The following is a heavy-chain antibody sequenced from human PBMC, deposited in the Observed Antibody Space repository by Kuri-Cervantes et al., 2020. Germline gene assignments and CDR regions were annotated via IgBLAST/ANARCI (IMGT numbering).Heavy chain of an antibody. CDR3: ARDRGRYFDWLLPKNNWFDP. J-gene: IGHJ5*02. Sequence: ASVKVSCKASGYTFTSYDINWVRQATGQGLEWMGWMNPNSGNTGYAQKFQGRVTITADKSTSTAYMELSSLRSEDTAVYYCARDRGRYFDWLLPKNNWFDPWGQGTLVTVSS. V-gene: IGHV1-8*03. CDR2: MNPNSGNT. D-gene: IGHD3-9*01. CDR1: GYTFTSYD.